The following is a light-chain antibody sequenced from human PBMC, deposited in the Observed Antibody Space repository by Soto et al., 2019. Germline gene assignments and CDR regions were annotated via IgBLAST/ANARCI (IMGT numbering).Light chain of an antibody. CDR3: QQYNSYWT. V-gene: IGKV1-5*03. Sequence: DIQMTQSPSTLSGSVGDRFTITCRASQTISSWLAWYKQKPGKAPKILIYKASTLKSGVQSRFRGSGSGTEFTLTIRSLQPDEFATDYCQQYNSYWTFGQGTKVDIK. J-gene: IGKJ1*01. CDR2: KAS. CDR1: QTISSW.